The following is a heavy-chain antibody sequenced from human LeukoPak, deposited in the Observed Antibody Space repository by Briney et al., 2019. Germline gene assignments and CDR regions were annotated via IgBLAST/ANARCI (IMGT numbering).Heavy chain of an antibody. CDR1: GYTFTDYA. J-gene: IGHJ5*02. Sequence: GASVKVSCKASGYTFTDYAMNWVRQAPGQGLEWMGWIHPNTGNPTYAQGFTGRFVFSLDTSVGTTYLQISSLKAEDTAVYYCARDSSIAAGRYNWFDPWGQGTLVTVSS. CDR3: ARDSSIAAGRYNWFDP. CDR2: IHPNTGNP. D-gene: IGHD6-13*01. V-gene: IGHV7-4-1*02.